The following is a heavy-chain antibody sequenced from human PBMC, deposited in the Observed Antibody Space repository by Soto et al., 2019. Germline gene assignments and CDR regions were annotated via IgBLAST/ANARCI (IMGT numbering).Heavy chain of an antibody. CDR1: GGSFANYY. CDR3: ARGRVVVPAAVMFNCLDP. V-gene: IGHV4-34*01. CDR2: INYSGST. D-gene: IGHD2-2*01. J-gene: IGHJ5*02. Sequence: TLSLTCAVYGGSFANYYWNWIRQPPGKGLEWIGEINYSGSTDYNPSLESRVTISVDRSRTQFSLKMSSVTAADTAVYYCARGRVVVPAAVMFNCLDPWGQGALVTVSS.